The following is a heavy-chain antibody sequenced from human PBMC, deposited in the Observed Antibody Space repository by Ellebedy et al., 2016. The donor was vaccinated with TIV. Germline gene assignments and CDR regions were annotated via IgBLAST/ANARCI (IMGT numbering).Heavy chain of an antibody. CDR1: GGSISSSSYY. J-gene: IGHJ2*01. V-gene: IGHV4-39*07. Sequence: SETLSLTCTVSGGSISSSSYYWGWIRQPPGKGLEWIGSIHHSGSTYYNPSFKSLLTISEDTSKNQFSLELSSVTAADTAVYYCARKTILTSYWYFDLWGRGTLVTVSS. CDR3: ARKTILTSYWYFDL. D-gene: IGHD3-9*01. CDR2: IHHSGST.